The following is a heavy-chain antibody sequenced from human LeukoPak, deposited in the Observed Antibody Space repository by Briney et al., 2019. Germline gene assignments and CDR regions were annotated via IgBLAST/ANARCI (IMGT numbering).Heavy chain of an antibody. D-gene: IGHD2-15*01. CDR3: AKGYCSGGSCYPGMDV. CDR1: GDTFSSYA. V-gene: IGHV1-69*04. Sequence: GASVKVSCKASGDTFSSYAISWVRQAPGQGLEWMGRIIPNFGVANYAQKFQGRVTITADKSTSTAYMELSSLRSEDTAVYYCAKGYCSGGSCYPGMDVWGQGTTVTVSS. CDR2: IIPNFGVA. J-gene: IGHJ6*02.